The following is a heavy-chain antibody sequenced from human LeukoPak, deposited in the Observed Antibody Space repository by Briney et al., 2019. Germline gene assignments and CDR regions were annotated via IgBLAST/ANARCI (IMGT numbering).Heavy chain of an antibody. D-gene: IGHD3-3*01. J-gene: IGHJ4*02. CDR1: GGSISSYY. CDR2: IYYSGST. Sequence: SETLSLTCTVSGGSISSYYWSWIRQPPGKGLEWIGYIYYSGSTNYNPSLKSRVTISVDTSKNQFSLRLGSVTAADTAVYYCARHGGSGSFDYWGQGTLVTVSS. V-gene: IGHV4-59*08. CDR3: ARHGGSGSFDY.